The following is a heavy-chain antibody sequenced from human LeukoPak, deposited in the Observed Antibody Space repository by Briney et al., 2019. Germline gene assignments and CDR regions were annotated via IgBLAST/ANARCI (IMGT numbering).Heavy chain of an antibody. CDR3: ARNTMFLDY. J-gene: IGHJ4*02. V-gene: IGHV4-38-2*02. CDR2: IYHSGST. D-gene: IGHD3-10*02. CDR1: GGSISSGYY. Sequence: SETLSLTCTVSGGSISSGYYWGWIRQPPGKGLEWIGSIYHSGSTYYNPSLKSRVTISVDTSKNQFSLKLSSVTAADTAVYYCARNTMFLDYWGQGTLVTVSS.